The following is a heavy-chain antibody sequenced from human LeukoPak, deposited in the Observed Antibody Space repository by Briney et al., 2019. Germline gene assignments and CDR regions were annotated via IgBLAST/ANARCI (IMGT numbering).Heavy chain of an antibody. Sequence: SQTLSLTCTVSGGSLSICDSYWTWIRQPPGKGLEWIGYIDHSGTTYYNPSLKSRVTISADTSKNQFSLKVSSVSDADTAVYYCAREGSSSVWGQGTLVTVSS. J-gene: IGHJ4*02. D-gene: IGHD6-6*01. V-gene: IGHV4-30-4*01. CDR2: IDHSGTT. CDR3: AREGSSSV. CDR1: GGSLSICDSY.